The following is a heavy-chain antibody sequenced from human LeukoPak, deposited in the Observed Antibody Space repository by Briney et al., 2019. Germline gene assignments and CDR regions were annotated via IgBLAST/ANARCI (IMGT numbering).Heavy chain of an antibody. D-gene: IGHD6-13*01. J-gene: IGHJ4*02. CDR2: IIPIFGTA. V-gene: IGHV1-69*06. CDR3: AREERPGIAAE. Sequence: ASVKVSCKASGGTFSSYAISWVRQAPGQGLEWMGGIIPIFGTANYAQKFQGRVTITADKSTSTAYMELSSLRSEDTAVYYCAREERPGIAAEWGQGTLVTVSS. CDR1: GGTFSSYA.